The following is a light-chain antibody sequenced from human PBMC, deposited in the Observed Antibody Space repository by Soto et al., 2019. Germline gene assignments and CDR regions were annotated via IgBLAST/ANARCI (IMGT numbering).Light chain of an antibody. CDR1: QSIGLA. J-gene: IGKJ1*01. V-gene: IGKV3-11*01. CDR2: DAS. Sequence: EIVLTQSPATLSLSPGERATLSCRASQSIGLAIAWYQHKPGQAPRLHIFDASQRATGIPARFRGSGSGTDFTLSISSLEPEDFAVYYCQQRTDRPPWTFGQGTKVDIK. CDR3: QQRTDRPPWT.